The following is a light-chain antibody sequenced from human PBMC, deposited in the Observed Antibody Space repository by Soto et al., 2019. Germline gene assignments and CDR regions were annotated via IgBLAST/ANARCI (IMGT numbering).Light chain of an antibody. CDR2: DAS. CDR1: HGISSF. CDR3: QQYHSYPSS. Sequence: DIQMTQSTSALSASVGDRVTSTCRATHGISSFLAWLQQKPGKAPKSLIYDASSLQSGVPSRFSGSGSESHFNLTIISLQPEDFATSYFQQYHSYPSSSGQGNKVEIK. J-gene: IGKJ1*01. V-gene: IGKV1-16*01.